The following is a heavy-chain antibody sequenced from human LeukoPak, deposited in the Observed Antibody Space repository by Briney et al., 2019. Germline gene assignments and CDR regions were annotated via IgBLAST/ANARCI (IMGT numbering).Heavy chain of an antibody. J-gene: IGHJ4*02. CDR1: VFSFTNYW. CDR2: IYPGDSDT. D-gene: IGHD5-18*01. CDR3: ARRAGGNTGGFYFDY. Sequence: GESLKSSCKASVFSFTNYWIAWVRQKPGEGLEWMGNIYPGDSDTRYNPSFQGQVTISADTSIKTAYLQWSSLKASDTAIYYCARRAGGNTGGFYFDYWGQGSLVTVSS. V-gene: IGHV5-51*01.